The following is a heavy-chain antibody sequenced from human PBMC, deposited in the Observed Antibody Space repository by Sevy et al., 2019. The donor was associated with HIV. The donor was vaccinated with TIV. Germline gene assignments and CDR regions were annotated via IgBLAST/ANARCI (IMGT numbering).Heavy chain of an antibody. J-gene: IGHJ6*02. CDR3: ANAYSGSYSHSYLYALDV. CDR1: GLSFSYYG. Sequence: GGSLRLSCIGSGLSFSYYGIHWVRQSPGKGLDWVALISHDGINEYYAESVKGRFTISRDNSKNTVYLEMNSLRNEDTAIYFCANAYSGSYSHSYLYALDVWGQGTTVTVSS. CDR2: ISHDGINE. D-gene: IGHD1-26*01. V-gene: IGHV3-30*18.